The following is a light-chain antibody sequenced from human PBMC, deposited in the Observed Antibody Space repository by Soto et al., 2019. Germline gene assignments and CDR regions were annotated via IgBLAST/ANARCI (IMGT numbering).Light chain of an antibody. V-gene: IGLV2-14*01. J-gene: IGLJ2*01. CDR1: DSDIGTYNY. CDR2: EVT. Sequence: QSALTQPASVSGSPGQSITISCTGSDSDIGTYNYVSCYQHLPGKAPRLIIYEVTNRPSGISNRFSGSKSGNTASLTISGLQAEDDADYYCSSFTISDTLLFGGGTKLTVL. CDR3: SSFTISDTLL.